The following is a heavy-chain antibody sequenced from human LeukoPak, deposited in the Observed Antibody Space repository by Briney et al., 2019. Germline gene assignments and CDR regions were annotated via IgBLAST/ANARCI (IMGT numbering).Heavy chain of an antibody. CDR1: GYTFNAYY. CDR2: INPNSGGS. CDR3: AGDGYNSRRFFDY. J-gene: IGHJ4*02. Sequence: ASVNVSCTPSGYTFNAYYMQWVRQAPGQGLEWMGWINPNSGGSNYAQKFQGRVTITSDTSINTAYMDLSRLISDDAAVYYCAGDGYNSRRFFDYWGQGTLVTVSS. D-gene: IGHD5-24*01. V-gene: IGHV1-2*02.